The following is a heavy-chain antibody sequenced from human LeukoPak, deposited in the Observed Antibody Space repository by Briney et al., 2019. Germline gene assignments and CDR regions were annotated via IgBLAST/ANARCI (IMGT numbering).Heavy chain of an antibody. CDR3: AKGPAPYCGGGRCCSPHWYFDL. Sequence: GGSLRLSCAASQFTFSNYAMSWVRQAPGKGLEWVSAISGSGNTTYFGDSVTGRFTISRDNPKNTVYLQMNSLSAEDTAVYYCAKGPAPYCGGGRCCSPHWYFDLWGRGTLVTVSS. V-gene: IGHV3-23*01. CDR1: QFTFSNYA. D-gene: IGHD2-15*01. J-gene: IGHJ2*01. CDR2: ISGSGNTT.